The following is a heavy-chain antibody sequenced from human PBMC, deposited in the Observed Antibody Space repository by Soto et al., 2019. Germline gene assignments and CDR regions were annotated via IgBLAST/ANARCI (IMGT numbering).Heavy chain of an antibody. Sequence: ASVKVSCKASGYTFTSYDINWVRQATGQGLEWMGWMNPNSGNTGYAQKFQGRVTMTRNTSISTAYMELSSLRSEDTAVYYCASMAIAAAGWDGGYYYYGMDVWGQGTKVTVSS. V-gene: IGHV1-8*01. CDR1: GYTFTSYD. J-gene: IGHJ6*02. CDR2: MNPNSGNT. D-gene: IGHD6-13*01. CDR3: ASMAIAAAGWDGGYYYYGMDV.